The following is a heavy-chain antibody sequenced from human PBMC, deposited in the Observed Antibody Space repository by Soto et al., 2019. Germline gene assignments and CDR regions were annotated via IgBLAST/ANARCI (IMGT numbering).Heavy chain of an antibody. CDR3: ARHRASSSWSGFDY. D-gene: IGHD6-13*01. Sequence: PGESLKISCKGSGYTFTNYWIGWVRQMPGKGLEWMGIFYPHESATIYSPSFQGQVTISVDTSVSTAYLQWSSLKASDTAIYYCARHRASSSWSGFDYWGQGTLVTVSS. J-gene: IGHJ4*02. CDR2: FYPHESAT. V-gene: IGHV5-51*01. CDR1: GYTFTNYW.